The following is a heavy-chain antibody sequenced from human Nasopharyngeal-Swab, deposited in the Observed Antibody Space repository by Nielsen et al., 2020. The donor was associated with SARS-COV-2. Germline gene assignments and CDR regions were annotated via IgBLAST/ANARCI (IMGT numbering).Heavy chain of an antibody. J-gene: IGHJ4*02. CDR2: IKSKADGGTT. Sequence: WIRQPPGKGLEWVGRIKSKADGGTTEYAAPVKGRFAISRDDSRNTQSLQMNSLKTEDTAVYYSTAGFPFEQWGQGALVTVSS. CDR3: TAGFPFEQ. D-gene: IGHD1/OR15-1a*01. V-gene: IGHV3-15*01.